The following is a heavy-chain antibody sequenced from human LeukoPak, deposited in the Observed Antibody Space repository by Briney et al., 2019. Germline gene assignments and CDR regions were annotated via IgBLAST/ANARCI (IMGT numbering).Heavy chain of an antibody. Sequence: ASVKVSCKASGDTFTSYDINWVRQATGQGLEWMGWMNPNSGNTGYAQKFLGRVTMTGDTSTDTDYMELSSLRSEDTAVYYCATDLYGSGNSPFDYWGQGTLVTVSS. J-gene: IGHJ4*02. D-gene: IGHD3-10*01. CDR3: ATDLYGSGNSPFDY. V-gene: IGHV1-8*01. CDR1: GDTFTSYD. CDR2: MNPNSGNT.